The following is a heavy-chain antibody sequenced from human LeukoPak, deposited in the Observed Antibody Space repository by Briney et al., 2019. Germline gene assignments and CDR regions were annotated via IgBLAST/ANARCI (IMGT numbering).Heavy chain of an antibody. CDR1: GGSISSGSYY. D-gene: IGHD6-13*01. CDR3: ASKAAAEVF. Sequence: SETLSLTCTVSGGSISSGSYYWSWIRQPAGKGLEWIGRIYTSGSTDYNPSLKSRVTISVDTSKNQFSLKLSSVTAADAAVYYCASKAAAEVFWGQGTLVTVSS. V-gene: IGHV4-61*02. J-gene: IGHJ4*02. CDR2: IYTSGST.